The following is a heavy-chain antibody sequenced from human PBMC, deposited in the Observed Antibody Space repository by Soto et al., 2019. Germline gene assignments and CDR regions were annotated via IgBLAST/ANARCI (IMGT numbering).Heavy chain of an antibody. D-gene: IGHD6-13*01. CDR3: VKGVYSSGSDFFDY. Sequence: VGSLRLSCAASGFTFTKSAMSWVRQAPGKGLEWVSTISGTGDKSFYADSVKGRSTISRDSSKSTLSLQMNSLRDDDTAVYYCVKGVYSSGSDFFDYWGQGTPVTVSS. V-gene: IGHV3-23*01. CDR2: ISGTGDKS. J-gene: IGHJ4*02. CDR1: GFTFTKSA.